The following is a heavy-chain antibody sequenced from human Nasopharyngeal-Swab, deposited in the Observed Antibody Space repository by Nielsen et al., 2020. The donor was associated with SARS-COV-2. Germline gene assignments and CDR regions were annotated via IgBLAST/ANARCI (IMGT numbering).Heavy chain of an antibody. D-gene: IGHD3-3*01. CDR1: GDSVSSHSAG. Sequence: QTRSRTGAISGDSVSSHSAGWNWIRQSPSRGLEWLGRTLYRSKWYNDYAESVKSRIAVNPDTSKNQFSLQLNSVTPEDTAVYYCARGRDFSFDSWGQGTLVTASS. CDR3: ARGRDFSFDS. V-gene: IGHV6-1*01. J-gene: IGHJ4*02. CDR2: TLYRSKWYN.